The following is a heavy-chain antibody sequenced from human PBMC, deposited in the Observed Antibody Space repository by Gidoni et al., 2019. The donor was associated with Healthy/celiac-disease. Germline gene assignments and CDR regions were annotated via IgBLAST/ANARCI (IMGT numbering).Heavy chain of an antibody. CDR3: AKYSSGWYVGWYFDL. CDR1: GFSFSSYA. Sequence: EVQLLESGGGLVQPGGSLRLSCAASGFSFSSYAMSWVRQAPGKGLEWVSAISGSGGSTYYADSVKGRFTISRDNSKNTLYLQMNSLRAEDTAVYYCAKYSSGWYVGWYFDLWGRGTLVTVSS. D-gene: IGHD6-19*01. V-gene: IGHV3-23*01. J-gene: IGHJ2*01. CDR2: ISGSGGST.